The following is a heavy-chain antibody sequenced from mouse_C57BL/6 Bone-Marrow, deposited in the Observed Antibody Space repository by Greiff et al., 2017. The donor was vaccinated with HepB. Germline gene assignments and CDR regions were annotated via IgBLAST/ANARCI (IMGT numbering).Heavy chain of an antibody. Sequence: EVKVVESGGGLVQPGGSLKLSCAASGFTFSDYYMYWVRQTPEKRLEWVAYISNGGGSTYYPDTVKGRFTISRDNAKNTLYLQMSRLKSEDTAMYYCARNYYGSSYPSYWYFDVWGTGTTVTVSS. D-gene: IGHD1-1*01. V-gene: IGHV5-12*01. CDR2: ISNGGGST. CDR3: ARNYYGSSYPSYWYFDV. J-gene: IGHJ1*03. CDR1: GFTFSDYY.